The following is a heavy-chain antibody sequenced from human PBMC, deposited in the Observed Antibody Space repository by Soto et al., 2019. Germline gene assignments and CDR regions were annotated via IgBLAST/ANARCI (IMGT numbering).Heavy chain of an antibody. CDR3: ARHGPLSNNWNQLDY. V-gene: IGHV4-39*01. Sequence: QLQLQESGPGLVKPSETLSLTCTVSGGSISSSSYYWGWIRQPPGKGREWIGNIYYSGSTNYNPSLKSRVTISVDTSKNHFSLKLSSVTAADTAVYYCARHGPLSNNWNQLDYWGQGTLVTVSS. D-gene: IGHD1-1*01. CDR2: IYYSGST. CDR1: GGSISSSSYY. J-gene: IGHJ4*02.